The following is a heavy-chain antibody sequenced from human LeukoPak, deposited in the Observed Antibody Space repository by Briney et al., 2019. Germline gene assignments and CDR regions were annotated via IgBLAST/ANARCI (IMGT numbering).Heavy chain of an antibody. D-gene: IGHD3-22*01. CDR3: ASRPKGLNSYDSSGYYNY. CDR2: IYSGGST. Sequence: GGSLRLSCVASGFTVSSNYMSWVRQAPGKGLEWVSVIYSGGSTYYADSVKGRFTFSRDNSKNTLYLQMNSLRAEDTAVYYCASRPKGLNSYDSSGYYNYWGQGTLVTVSS. J-gene: IGHJ4*02. CDR1: GFTVSSNY. V-gene: IGHV3-53*01.